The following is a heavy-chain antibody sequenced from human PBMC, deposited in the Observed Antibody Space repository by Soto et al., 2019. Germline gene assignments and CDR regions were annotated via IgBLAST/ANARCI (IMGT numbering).Heavy chain of an antibody. CDR2: TSGSGRRT. J-gene: IGHJ2*01. CDR1: GFTFSTYG. CDR3: ARGRGNYENWNFDL. V-gene: IGHV3-64*02. Sequence: EVQLVESGEGLVQPGGSLRLSCECSGFTFSTYGMHWVRQAPGKGLEFVSSTSGSGRRTSYADSVKGRFIISRDNSKNTLYLQMGSLRIEDTAVYYCARGRGNYENWNFDLWGRGSLVTVSS. D-gene: IGHD1-7*01.